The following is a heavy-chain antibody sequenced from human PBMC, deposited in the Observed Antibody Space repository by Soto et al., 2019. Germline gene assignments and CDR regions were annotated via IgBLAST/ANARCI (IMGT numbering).Heavy chain of an antibody. Sequence: GGSLRLSCAASGFTFSSYWMHWVRQAPGKGLVWVSRINSDGSSTSYADSVKGRFTISRDNAKNTLYLQMNSLRAEDTAVYYCARPNNWNYWSPDDAFDIWGQGTMVTVSS. J-gene: IGHJ3*02. CDR1: GFTFSSYW. V-gene: IGHV3-74*01. CDR3: ARPNNWNYWSPDDAFDI. D-gene: IGHD1-7*01. CDR2: INSDGSST.